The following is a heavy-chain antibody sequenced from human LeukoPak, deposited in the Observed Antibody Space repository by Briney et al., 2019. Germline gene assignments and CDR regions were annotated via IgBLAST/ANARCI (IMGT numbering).Heavy chain of an antibody. CDR3: ARGGNYYDSSGIDY. J-gene: IGHJ4*02. V-gene: IGHV1-3*03. CDR1: GYTFTSYA. CDR2: INAGNGNT. Sequence: ASVKVSCKASGYTFTSYAMHWVRQAPGQRLEWMGWINAGNGNTKYSQEFQGRVTITRDTSASTAYMELSSLRSEDMAVYYCARGGNYYDSSGIDYWGQGTLVTVSS. D-gene: IGHD3-22*01.